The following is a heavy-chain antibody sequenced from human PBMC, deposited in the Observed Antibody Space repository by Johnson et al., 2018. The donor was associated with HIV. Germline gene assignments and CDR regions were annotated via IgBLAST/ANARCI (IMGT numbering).Heavy chain of an antibody. CDR1: GFTFSSYA. Sequence: VQLVESGGGVVQPGRSLRLSCAASGFTFSSYAMHWVRQAPGQGLEWVTFIRYAGSNIYYADSVKGRFTISRDNSKNTLHLEMNSLRAEDTALYYCARARIAVPSTGGAFDIWGQGTMVTVSS. CDR3: ARARIAVPSTGGAFDI. D-gene: IGHD6-19*01. V-gene: IGHV3-30*04. J-gene: IGHJ3*02. CDR2: IRYAGSNI.